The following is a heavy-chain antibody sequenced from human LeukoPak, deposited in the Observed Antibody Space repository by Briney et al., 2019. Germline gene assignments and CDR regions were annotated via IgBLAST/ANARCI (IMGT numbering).Heavy chain of an antibody. CDR3: ARGRDTGDYYSGFDY. J-gene: IGHJ4*02. CDR2: IYHSGSS. CDR1: GGSISPYY. Sequence: SETLSLTCTVSGGSISPYYWSWIRQPPGKGLEWIGYIYHSGSSNYNPSLKSRVSISVDTSKNQFSLKLTSVTAADTAVYYCARGRDTGDYYSGFDYWGQGTLVTVSS. V-gene: IGHV4-59*01. D-gene: IGHD2-21*02.